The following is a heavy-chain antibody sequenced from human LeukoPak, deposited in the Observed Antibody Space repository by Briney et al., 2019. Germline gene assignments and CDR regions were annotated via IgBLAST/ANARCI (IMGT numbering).Heavy chain of an antibody. CDR2: ISAYNGNT. Sequence: GSVKVSCKASGYTFPSYGISWVRQAPGQGLEWVGWISAYNGNTNYAKKLQGRVTMTTDTSTNTAWMELSRLRSEGTGVSYCASGSYGMHVAFDTWGEGTMVTVSS. CDR3: ASGSYGMHVAFDT. D-gene: IGHD1-26*01. J-gene: IGHJ3*02. CDR1: GYTFPSYG. V-gene: IGHV1-18*01.